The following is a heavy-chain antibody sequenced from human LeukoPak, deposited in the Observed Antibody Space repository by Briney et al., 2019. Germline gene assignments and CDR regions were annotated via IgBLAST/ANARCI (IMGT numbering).Heavy chain of an antibody. CDR1: GDSISSYY. CDR2: IYTSGST. Sequence: SETLSLTCSVSGDSISSYYWTWMRQPAGRGLEWIGRIYTSGSTNYSPSLKSRVTMSVDTSKNQFFLNLTSVTAADTAVYYCAREGATTRPLDYWGQGTLVTVSS. V-gene: IGHV4-4*07. D-gene: IGHD4-17*01. J-gene: IGHJ4*02. CDR3: AREGATTRPLDY.